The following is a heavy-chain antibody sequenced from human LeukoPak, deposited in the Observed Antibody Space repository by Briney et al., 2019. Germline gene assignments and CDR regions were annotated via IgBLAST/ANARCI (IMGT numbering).Heavy chain of an antibody. J-gene: IGHJ4*02. CDR1: GGSISGYY. Sequence: SETLSLTCTVSGGSISGYYWSWIRQPPGKGLEWIGYIYYSGSTNYNPSLKSRVTISVDTSKNQFSLKLSSVTAADTAVYYCAGGAQPFDNWGQGTLVTVSS. V-gene: IGHV4-59*08. D-gene: IGHD1-1*01. CDR3: AGGAQPFDN. CDR2: IYYSGST.